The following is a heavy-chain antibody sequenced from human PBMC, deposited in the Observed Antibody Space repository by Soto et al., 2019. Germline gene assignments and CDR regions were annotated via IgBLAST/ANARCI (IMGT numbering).Heavy chain of an antibody. CDR3: ARRRSGDYATYYFDY. V-gene: IGHV2-5*02. CDR1: GFSLRTGGAG. J-gene: IGHJ4*02. Sequence: QITLKESGPTLVKPTQTLTLTCTFSGFSLRTGGAGVGWLRQPPGKAPEWLALIYWDDDKRYSPSLNSRLTITKDPSKYQVVLTMTNMDPVDTATYYCARRRSGDYATYYFDYWGQGTLVTVSS. D-gene: IGHD4-17*01. CDR2: IYWDDDK.